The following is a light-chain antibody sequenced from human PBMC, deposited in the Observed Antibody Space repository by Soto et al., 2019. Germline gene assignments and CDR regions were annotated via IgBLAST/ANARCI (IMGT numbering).Light chain of an antibody. CDR2: DAS. Sequence: EIVLTQSPATLSLPPGERATLSCRASQSVSSYLARYQQKPGQAPRLLIYDASNRATGIPARFSGSGSGTDFTLTISSLEPEDFAVYYCQQRSNWPRYTFGQGTKLEIK. J-gene: IGKJ2*01. CDR1: QSVSSY. V-gene: IGKV3-11*01. CDR3: QQRSNWPRYT.